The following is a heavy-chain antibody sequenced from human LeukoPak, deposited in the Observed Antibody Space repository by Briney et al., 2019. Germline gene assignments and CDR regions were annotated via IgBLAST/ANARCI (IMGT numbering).Heavy chain of an antibody. D-gene: IGHD3-22*01. V-gene: IGHV3-21*04. Sequence: GGSLRLSCAASGFTFSSYSMNWVRQAPGKGLEWVSSMNSRSFYIYYADSVKGRFTISRDNSKNTLYLQMNSLRAEDTAVYYCAKDDRGGGSGYYYVDGNFDYWGQGTLVTVSS. CDR1: GFTFSSYS. CDR2: MNSRSFYI. J-gene: IGHJ4*02. CDR3: AKDDRGGGSGYYYVDGNFDY.